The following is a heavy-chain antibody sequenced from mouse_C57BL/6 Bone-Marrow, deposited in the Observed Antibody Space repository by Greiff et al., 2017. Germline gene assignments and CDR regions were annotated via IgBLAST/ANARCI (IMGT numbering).Heavy chain of an antibody. V-gene: IGHV14-3*01. D-gene: IGHD1-1*01. CDR2: IDPANGNT. CDR1: GFNIKNTY. CDR3: APHYDGSRRGAWFAY. Sequence: VAELVRPGASVKLSCTASGFNIKNTYMHWVKQRPEQGLEWIGRIDPANGNTKYAPKFQGKATITADTSSNTAYLQLSSLTSEDTAIYYCAPHYDGSRRGAWFAYWGQGTLVTVSA. J-gene: IGHJ3*01.